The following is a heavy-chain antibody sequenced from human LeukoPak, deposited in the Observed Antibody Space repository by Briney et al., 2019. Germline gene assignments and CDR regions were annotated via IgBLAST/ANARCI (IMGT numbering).Heavy chain of an antibody. CDR2: INPNSGGT. V-gene: IGHV1-2*02. Sequence: ASVKVSCKAFGYTFTNYGISWVRQAPGQGLEWMGWINPNSGGTNYAQKFQGRVTMTRDTSISTAYMELSRLRSDDTAVYYCARASPARYYDSSGYYPIDYWGQGTLVTVSS. CDR1: GYTFTNYG. J-gene: IGHJ4*02. CDR3: ARASPARYYDSSGYYPIDY. D-gene: IGHD3-22*01.